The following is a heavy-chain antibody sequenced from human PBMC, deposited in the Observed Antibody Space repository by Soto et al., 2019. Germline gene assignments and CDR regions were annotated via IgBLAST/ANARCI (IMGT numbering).Heavy chain of an antibody. D-gene: IGHD3-9*01. J-gene: IGHJ4*02. Sequence: ASVKVSCKASGYTFTSYGISWVRQAPGQGLEWMGWISAYNGNTNYAQKLQGRVTMTTDTSTSTAYMVLRSLRSDDTAVYYCARLYYDILTGYYSADYWGQGTLVTVSS. CDR1: GYTFTSYG. CDR2: ISAYNGNT. CDR3: ARLYYDILTGYYSADY. V-gene: IGHV1-18*01.